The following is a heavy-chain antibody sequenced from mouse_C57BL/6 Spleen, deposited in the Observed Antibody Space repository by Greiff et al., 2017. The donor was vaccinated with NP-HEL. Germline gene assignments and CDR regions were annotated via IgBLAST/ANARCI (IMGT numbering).Heavy chain of an antibody. Sequence: VHLVESGPGLVQPSQSLSITCTVSGFSLTSYGVHWVRQPPGKGLEWLGVIWSGGSTDYNAAFISRLSISKDNSKIQVFFKMNSLQADDTAIYYCAKTYGSSYYAMDYWGQGTSVTVSS. CDR3: AKTYGSSYYAMDY. J-gene: IGHJ4*01. D-gene: IGHD1-1*01. V-gene: IGHV2-4*01. CDR1: GFSLTSYG. CDR2: IWSGGST.